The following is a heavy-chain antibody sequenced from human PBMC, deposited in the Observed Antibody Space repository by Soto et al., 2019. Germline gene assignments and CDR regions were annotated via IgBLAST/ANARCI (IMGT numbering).Heavy chain of an antibody. CDR2: INHSGST. J-gene: IGHJ2*01. D-gene: IGHD1-26*01. Sequence: QVQLQQWGAGLLKPSETLSLTCAVYGGSFSGYYWSWIRQPPGKGLEWIGEINHSGSTNYNPSLKGRVTISADTSKTQFSLKLRRVTAADTAVYYCARTTGGGATSLGYFDLWGRGTLVTVSS. CDR3: ARTTGGGATSLGYFDL. V-gene: IGHV4-34*01. CDR1: GGSFSGYY.